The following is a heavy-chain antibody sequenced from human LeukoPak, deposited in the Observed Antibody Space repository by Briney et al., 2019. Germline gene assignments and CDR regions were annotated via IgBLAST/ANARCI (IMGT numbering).Heavy chain of an antibody. CDR3: ARGGRWFGEQNIDY. J-gene: IGHJ4*02. V-gene: IGHV4-39*01. CDR1: GGSISSSSFF. CDR2: IYYNGRT. D-gene: IGHD3-10*01. Sequence: PSETLSLTCTVSGGSISSSSFFWGWIRQSPGKGLEWIGNIYYNGRTYYNPPLKSQVTISLDTSKNQFSLKLSSVTAADTAVYYCARGGRWFGEQNIDYWGQGTLVTVSS.